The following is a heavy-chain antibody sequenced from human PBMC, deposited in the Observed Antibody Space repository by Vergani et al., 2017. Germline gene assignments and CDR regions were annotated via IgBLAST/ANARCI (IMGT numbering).Heavy chain of an antibody. CDR1: GGSISSYY. CDR2: INHSGST. Sequence: QVQLQQWGAGLLKPSETLSLTCTVSGGSISSYYWSWIRQPPGKGLEWIGEINHSGSTNYNPSLKSRVTISVDTSKNQFSLELSSVTAADTAVYYCARTHCSGGSCYWFDPWGQGTLVTVSS. CDR3: ARTHCSGGSCYWFDP. V-gene: IGHV4-34*01. J-gene: IGHJ5*02. D-gene: IGHD2-15*01.